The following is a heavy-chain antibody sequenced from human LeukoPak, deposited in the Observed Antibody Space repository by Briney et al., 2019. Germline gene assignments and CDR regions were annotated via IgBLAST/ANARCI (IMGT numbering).Heavy chain of an antibody. CDR1: GYTFTNYD. D-gene: IGHD1-26*01. CDR2: MNPNSGNT. CDR3: ARDIAGATKGGWFDT. V-gene: IGHV1-8*01. J-gene: IGHJ5*02. Sequence: ASVKVSCKASGYTFTNYDINWVRQATGQGLEWMGWMNPNSGNTGYAQKFQGRVTMTRNTAISTAYMELSSLRSEDTALYYCARDIAGATKGGWFDTWGQGTPVTVSS.